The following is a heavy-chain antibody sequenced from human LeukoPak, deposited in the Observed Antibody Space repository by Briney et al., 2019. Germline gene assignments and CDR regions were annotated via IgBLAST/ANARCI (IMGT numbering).Heavy chain of an antibody. V-gene: IGHV3-53*01. CDR2: IYSGGST. CDR1: GFTVSSDS. Sequence: GGSLRLSCTVSGFTVSSDSMSWVRQAPGKGLEWVSFIYSGGSTHYADSVKGRFTISRDNSKNTLYLQMNSLRADDTAVYYCARDPILSGYDFWGQGTLVTVSS. J-gene: IGHJ4*02. CDR3: ARDPILSGYDF. D-gene: IGHD5-12*01.